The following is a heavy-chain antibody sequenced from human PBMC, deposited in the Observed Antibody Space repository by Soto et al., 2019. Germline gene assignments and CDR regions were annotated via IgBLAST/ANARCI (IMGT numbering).Heavy chain of an antibody. CDR3: ATIAVAAIP. CDR2: INTDGSTI. J-gene: IGHJ4*02. D-gene: IGHD2-21*02. V-gene: IGHV3-74*03. Sequence: PWGSLRLSCVASGFTFSSYWMHWVRQAPGKGLVWVSRINTDGSTITYADSVKGRFTISRDNAKNTLYLQMDSLRADDTAVYYCATIAVAAIPWGQGTLVTVS. CDR1: GFTFSSYW.